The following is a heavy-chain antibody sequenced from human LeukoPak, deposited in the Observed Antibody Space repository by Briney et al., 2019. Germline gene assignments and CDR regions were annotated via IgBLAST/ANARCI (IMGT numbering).Heavy chain of an antibody. CDR2: IRYDGSNK. CDR3: AKGRGWEASYYYYYMDV. J-gene: IGHJ6*03. V-gene: IGHV3-30*02. D-gene: IGHD1-26*01. CDR1: GFTFSSYD. Sequence: PGGSLRLSCAASGFTFSSYDMHWVRQAPGKGLEGVAFIRYDGSNKYYTDSVKGRFTISRDNSKNTLYLQMNSLRAEDTAVYYCAKGRGWEASYYYYYMDVWGKGTTVTISS.